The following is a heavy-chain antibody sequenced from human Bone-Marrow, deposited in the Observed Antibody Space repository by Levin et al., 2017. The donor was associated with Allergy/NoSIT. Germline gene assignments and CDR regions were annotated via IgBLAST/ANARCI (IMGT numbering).Heavy chain of an antibody. CDR1: GFTFSTFA. CDR2: ISGGAGGT. CDR3: AKDSGGDYPEYYFDY. V-gene: IGHV3-23*01. J-gene: IGHJ4*02. Sequence: PGGSLRLSCAASGFTFSTFAMNWVRQAPGKGLEWVSAISGGAGGTYYAASVKGRFTISRDNSKRMLYLQMNSLRAEDTAIYYCAKDSGGDYPEYYFDYWGQGSLVTVSS. D-gene: IGHD2-21*02.